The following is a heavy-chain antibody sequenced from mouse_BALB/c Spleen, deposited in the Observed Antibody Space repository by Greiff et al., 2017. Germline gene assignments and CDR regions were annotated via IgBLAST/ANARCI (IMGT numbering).Heavy chain of an antibody. CDR2: ISSGGGST. J-gene: IGHJ4*01. V-gene: IGHV5-12-1*01. CDR3: ARRYGYAMDY. Sequence: EVKLVESGGGLVKPGGSLKLSCAASGFAFSSYDMSWVRQTPEKRLEWVAYISSGGGSTYYPDTVKGRFTLSRDNAKNTLYLQMSSLKSEDTAMYYCARRYGYAMDYWGQGTSVTVSS. D-gene: IGHD2-14*01. CDR1: GFAFSSYD.